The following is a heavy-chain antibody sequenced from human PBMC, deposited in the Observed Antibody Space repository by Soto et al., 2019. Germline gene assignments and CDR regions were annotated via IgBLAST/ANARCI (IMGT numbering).Heavy chain of an antibody. CDR1: GGSISTSSYY. D-gene: IGHD6-6*01. CDR2: IFYSGNT. Sequence: SETLSFTCTVSGGSISTSSYYWGWIRQPPGKGLEWIGNIFYSGNTYYNPSLKSRVTLSVDTSKNQFSLKVSSVTAADTAVYFCARIGLEYNYYGMDVWGQGTTVAVSS. CDR3: ARIGLEYNYYGMDV. J-gene: IGHJ6*02. V-gene: IGHV4-39*01.